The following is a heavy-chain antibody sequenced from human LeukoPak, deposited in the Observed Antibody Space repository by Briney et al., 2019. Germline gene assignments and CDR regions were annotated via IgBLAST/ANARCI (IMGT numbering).Heavy chain of an antibody. Sequence: SVKVSCKASGYTFTNYYMYWVRQAPGQGLEWMGGIIPIFGTANYAQKFQGRVTITADESTSTAYMELSSLRSEDTAVYYCARGYYDSSGTYYYYGMDVWGQGTTVTVSS. CDR1: GYTFTNYY. J-gene: IGHJ6*02. V-gene: IGHV1-69*13. CDR2: IIPIFGTA. D-gene: IGHD3-22*01. CDR3: ARGYYDSSGTYYYYGMDV.